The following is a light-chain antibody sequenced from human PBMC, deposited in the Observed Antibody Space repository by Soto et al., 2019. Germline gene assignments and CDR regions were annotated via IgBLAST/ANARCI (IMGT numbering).Light chain of an antibody. CDR1: QSVSSGY. CDR3: QQYGSSLLFT. Sequence: EIVLTQSPGTLSLSPGERATLSCRASQSVSSGYLAWYQQKPGQAPRLLIYGESSRATGIPDRLNGSGSQTDFTLNISRLEPQAFALYYCQQYGSSLLFTFGPGTRVDI. J-gene: IGKJ3*01. V-gene: IGKV3-20*01. CDR2: GES.